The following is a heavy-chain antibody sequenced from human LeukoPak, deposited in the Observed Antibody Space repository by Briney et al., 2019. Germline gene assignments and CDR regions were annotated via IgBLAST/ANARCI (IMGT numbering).Heavy chain of an antibody. D-gene: IGHD4-17*01. CDR3: ARVSRDYGGAFDI. CDR2: IYYSGST. Sequence: SETLSLTCTVSGGSISSYYWSWIRQPPGKGLEWIGYIYYSGSTNYNPSLKSRVTISVDTSKNQFSLKLSSVTAADTAAYYCARVSRDYGGAFDIWGQGTMVTVSS. CDR1: GGSISSYY. J-gene: IGHJ3*02. V-gene: IGHV4-59*01.